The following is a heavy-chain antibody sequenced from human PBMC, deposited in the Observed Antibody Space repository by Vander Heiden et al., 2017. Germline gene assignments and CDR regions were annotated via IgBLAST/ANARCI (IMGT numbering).Heavy chain of an antibody. V-gene: IGHV1-8*01. J-gene: IGHJ3*02. Sequence: QVQLVPSGAAVKKPGASVKVYCQASGYTFSSYDINWVREAAGQGLEWMGWRNPNSGNTGYAQKFQGRVTMTRSTSISTAYMELSSLTSEDTAVYYCAREGVVVTPIPDPFDIWGQGTMVTVSS. CDR1: GYTFSSYD. CDR2: RNPNSGNT. CDR3: AREGVVVTPIPDPFDI. D-gene: IGHD2-21*02.